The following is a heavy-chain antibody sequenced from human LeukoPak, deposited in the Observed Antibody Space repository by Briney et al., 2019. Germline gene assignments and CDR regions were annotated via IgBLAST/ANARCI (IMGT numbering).Heavy chain of an antibody. CDR2: IYTSGST. CDR1: GGSISSGDYY. J-gene: IGHJ4*02. D-gene: IGHD4-11*01. CDR3: ATDYHHFDY. V-gene: IGHV4-61*02. Sequence: SETLSLTCTVSGGSISSGDYYWSWIRQPAGKGLEWIGRIYTSGSTNYNPSPKSRVTISVDTSKNQFSLKLSSVTAADTAVYYCATDYHHFDYWGQGTLVTVSS.